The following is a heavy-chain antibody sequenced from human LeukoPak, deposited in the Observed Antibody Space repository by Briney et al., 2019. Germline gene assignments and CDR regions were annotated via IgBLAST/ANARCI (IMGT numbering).Heavy chain of an antibody. CDR1: GYSISSGYY. V-gene: IGHV4-38-2*01. J-gene: IGHJ4*02. CDR2: IYHSGST. CDR3: ARHKSEYYYDSSGYPAD. D-gene: IGHD3-22*01. Sequence: PSETLSLTCAVSGYSISSGYYWGWIRQPPGKGLEWIGSIYHSGSTYYNPSLKSRVTISVDTSKNQFSLKLSPVTAADTAVYYCARHKSEYYYDSSGYPADWGQGTLVTVSS.